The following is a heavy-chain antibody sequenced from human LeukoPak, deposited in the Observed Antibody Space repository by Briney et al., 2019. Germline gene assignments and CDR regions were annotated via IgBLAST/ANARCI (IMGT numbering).Heavy chain of an antibody. CDR1: GFTFSQYF. CDR2: ISNNGEQT. Sequence: GGSLRLSCAGSGFTFSQYFMHWVRQAPGKGLEYLSVISNNGEQTYYSKSVTGRFTISRDNSKNMLYLQMGSLRPEDTAVYFCARDPSVGGFSGSELDFWGQGTLVTVSS. V-gene: IGHV3-64*01. J-gene: IGHJ4*02. CDR3: ARDPSVGGFSGSELDF. D-gene: IGHD3-22*01.